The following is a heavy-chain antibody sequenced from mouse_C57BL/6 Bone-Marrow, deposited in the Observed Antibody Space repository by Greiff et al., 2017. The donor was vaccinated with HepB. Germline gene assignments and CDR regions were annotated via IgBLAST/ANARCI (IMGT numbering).Heavy chain of an antibody. CDR2: IYPGDGDT. CDR3: ARNYGNYYWYFDV. V-gene: IGHV1-80*01. D-gene: IGHD2-1*01. J-gene: IGHJ1*03. CDR1: GYAFSSYW. Sequence: VQLVESGAELVKPGASVKISCKASGYAFSSYWMNWVKQRPGKGLEWIGQIYPGDGDTNYNGKFKGKATLTADKSSSTAYMQLSSLTSEDSAVYFCARNYGNYYWYFDVWGTGTTVTVSS.